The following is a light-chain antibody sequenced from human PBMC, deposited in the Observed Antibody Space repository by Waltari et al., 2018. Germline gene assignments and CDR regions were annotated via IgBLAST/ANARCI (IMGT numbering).Light chain of an antibody. J-gene: IGKJ2*01. V-gene: IGKV3D-15*01. CDR2: HAS. CDR3: QQYNNLQT. CDR1: QRGTSS. Sequence: DIVMTQSPAALSVSLGERATLPCRASQRGTSSLAWYQKKRGHSPRLRIYHASIRATCIPARCSGRGSGTEFTLTISSLQSEEFAVYYCQQYNNLQTFGQGTKLELK.